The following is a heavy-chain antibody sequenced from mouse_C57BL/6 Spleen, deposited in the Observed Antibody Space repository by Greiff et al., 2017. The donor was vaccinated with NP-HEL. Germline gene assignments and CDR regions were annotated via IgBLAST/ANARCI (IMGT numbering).Heavy chain of an antibody. V-gene: IGHV1-80*01. CDR2: IYPGDGDT. Sequence: VQLQQSGAELVKPGASVKISCKASGYAFSSYWMNWVKQRPGKGLEWIGQIYPGDGDTNYNGKFKGKATLTADKSSSTAYMQLSSLTSEDSAVYFCARDRELGPAMDYWGQGTSVTVSS. CDR3: ARDRELGPAMDY. J-gene: IGHJ4*01. CDR1: GYAFSSYW. D-gene: IGHD4-1*01.